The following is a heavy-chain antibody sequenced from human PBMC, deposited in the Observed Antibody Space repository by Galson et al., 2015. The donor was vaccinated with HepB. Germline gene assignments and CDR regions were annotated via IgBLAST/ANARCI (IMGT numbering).Heavy chain of an antibody. J-gene: IGHJ4*02. D-gene: IGHD2-2*02. CDR3: ARDPDIVVVPAAIPQY. CDR1: GYTFTGYY. Sequence: SVKVSCKASGYTFTGYYMHWVRQAPGQGLEWMRWINPNSGGTNYAQKFQGRVTMTRDTSISTAYMELSRLRSDDTAVYYCARDPDIVVVPAAIPQYWGQGTLVTVSS. CDR2: INPNSGGT. V-gene: IGHV1-2*02.